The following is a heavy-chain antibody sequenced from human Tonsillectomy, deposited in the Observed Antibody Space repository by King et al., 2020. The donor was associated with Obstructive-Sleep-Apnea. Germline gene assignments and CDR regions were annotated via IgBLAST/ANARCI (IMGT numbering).Heavy chain of an antibody. CDR1: GYTFTSYG. D-gene: IGHD2-8*01. CDR2: ISVYNGNT. Sequence: QLVQSGAEVKKPGASVKVSCKASGYTFTSYGISWVRQAPGQGLEWMGWISVYNGNTNYAQKLQGRVSMTTDTSTSTAYMELRSLRSDDTAVYYCARGRCTTVVCYRFYYYGCMDVCGQGTTVTASS. J-gene: IGHJ6*01. CDR3: ARGRCTTVVCYRFYYYGCMDV. V-gene: IGHV1-18*04.